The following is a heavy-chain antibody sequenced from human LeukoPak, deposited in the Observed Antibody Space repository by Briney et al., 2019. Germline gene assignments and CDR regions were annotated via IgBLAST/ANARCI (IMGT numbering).Heavy chain of an antibody. J-gene: IGHJ6*03. CDR1: GFTFSSYG. V-gene: IGHV3-30*02. CDR2: IWYDGSNK. CDR3: AKGYYDSSGWIRGANLAYYYFMDV. Sequence: GGSLRLSCAASGFTFSSYGMHWVRQAPGKGLEWVAFIWYDGSNKYNADSVKGRFTISRDNSKNTLYLQMNSLRAEDTAVYYCAKGYYDSSGWIRGANLAYYYFMDVWGKGTTVTVSS. D-gene: IGHD3-22*01.